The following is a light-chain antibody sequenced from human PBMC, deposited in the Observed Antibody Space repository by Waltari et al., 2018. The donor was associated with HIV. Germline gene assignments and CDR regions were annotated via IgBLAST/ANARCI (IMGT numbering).Light chain of an antibody. V-gene: IGLV2-8*01. CDR1: SSDVGGYNS. J-gene: IGLJ3*02. CDR3: CSYTGYNDFL. CDR2: EVT. Sequence: QSALTQPPSASGSPGQAVTTSCNGTSSDVGGYNSVSWYQQHPGKAPKLIIFEVTKRPSGVPNRFSGSKSGNTASLTVSGLQADDEADYYCCSYTGYNDFLFGAGTKLTVL.